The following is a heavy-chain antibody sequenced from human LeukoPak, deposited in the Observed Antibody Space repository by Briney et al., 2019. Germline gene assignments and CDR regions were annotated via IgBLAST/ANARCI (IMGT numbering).Heavy chain of an antibody. CDR2: ISPDGNIT. Sequence: GGSLRLSCAASGFTFSTYWMHWVRQAPGKGLVWVSRISPDGNITPYAGSVKGRFTISRDNAKNTLYLQMNSLGAEDTAIYYCARQLIPDNAFDIWGQGTVVTVSS. J-gene: IGHJ3*02. D-gene: IGHD2-2*01. CDR1: GFTFSTYW. CDR3: ARQLIPDNAFDI. V-gene: IGHV3-74*01.